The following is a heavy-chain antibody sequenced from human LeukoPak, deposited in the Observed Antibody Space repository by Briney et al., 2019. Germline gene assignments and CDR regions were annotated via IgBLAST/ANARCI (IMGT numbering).Heavy chain of an antibody. CDR2: IIPILGIA. V-gene: IGHV1-69*04. J-gene: IGHJ4*02. CDR3: AGTYYYGSGSGAQIDY. CDR1: GGTFSSYA. Sequence: PVKVSCKASGGTFSSYAISWVRQAPGQGLEGMGRIIPILGIANYAQKFQGRVTITADKSTSTAYMELSSLRSEDTAVYYCAGTYYYGSGSGAQIDYWGQGTLVTVSS. D-gene: IGHD3-10*01.